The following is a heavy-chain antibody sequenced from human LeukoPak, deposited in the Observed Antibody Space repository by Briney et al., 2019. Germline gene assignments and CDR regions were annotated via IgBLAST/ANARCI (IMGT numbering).Heavy chain of an antibody. CDR2: INHSGST. CDR1: GGSFSGYY. Sequence: PSETLSLTCAVYGGSFSGYYWSWIRQPPGKGLEWIGEINHSGSTNYNPSLKSRVTISVDTSKNQFSLKLSSVTAADTAVYYCARGRGITFGGVIVPPRYWGQGTLFTVSS. J-gene: IGHJ4*02. D-gene: IGHD3-16*02. CDR3: ARGRGITFGGVIVPPRY. V-gene: IGHV4-34*01.